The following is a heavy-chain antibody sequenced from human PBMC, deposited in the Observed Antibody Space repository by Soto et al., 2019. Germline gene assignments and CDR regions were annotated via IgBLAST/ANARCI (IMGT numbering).Heavy chain of an antibody. CDR3: VIDPVPGGIGGAWFYF. CDR1: GFTFSSYA. CDR2: MSGSGGTI. Sequence: VPLVESGGGLVQPGGSLRLSCAVSGFTFSSYAITWVRQAPGQGLEWVSLMSGSGGTIVSADSVKGRFTSSGDNSKITLYVHRNKLRLENTAIYYCVIDPVPGGIGGAWFYFWGQGTMGTVSS. V-gene: IGHV3-23*04. J-gene: IGHJ4*02. D-gene: IGHD2-21*02.